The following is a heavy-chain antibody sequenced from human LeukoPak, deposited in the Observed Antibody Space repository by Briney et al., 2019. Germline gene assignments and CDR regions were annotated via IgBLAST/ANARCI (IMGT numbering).Heavy chain of an antibody. D-gene: IGHD6-13*01. J-gene: IGHJ5*02. V-gene: IGHV3-21*01. CDR2: ISSSSSYI. CDR1: GFTFSSYS. Sequence: GGSLRLSCAASGFTFSSYSMNWVRQAPGRGLQWVSSISSSSSYIYYAGSVKGGFTISRDTATNALYLQMNSLRAEDTGVCFFARDDVTAAGSGFVPWGPGTLVTASS. CDR3: ARDDVTAAGSGFVP.